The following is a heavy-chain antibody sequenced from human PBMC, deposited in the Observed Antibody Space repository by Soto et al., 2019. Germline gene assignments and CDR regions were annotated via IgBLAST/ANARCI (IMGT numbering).Heavy chain of an antibody. CDR1: GGSISSGGYY. Sequence: QVQLQESGPGLVKPSQTLSLTCTVSGGSISSGGYYWSWIRQHPGKGLEWIGYIYYSGSTYYNPSLRSRVTIPVDTSKNHFNRKLSSVTAADTAVYYCARDGGSSGWYASFDYWGQGTLGTVSS. V-gene: IGHV4-31*03. CDR3: ARDGGSSGWYASFDY. D-gene: IGHD6-19*01. CDR2: IYYSGST. J-gene: IGHJ4*02.